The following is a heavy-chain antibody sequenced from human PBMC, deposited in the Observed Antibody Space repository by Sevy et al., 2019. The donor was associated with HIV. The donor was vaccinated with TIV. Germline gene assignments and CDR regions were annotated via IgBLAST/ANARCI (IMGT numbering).Heavy chain of an antibody. CDR3: ARGGPNQHQLDYFDY. CDR2: SGSS. CDR1: GVSISPYY. Sequence: SETLSLTCTVSGVSISPYYWAWIRQPPGKGLECIGFSGSSNYNPSLKSRVTTSVDTSKNQFSMKLSSVTAADTAIYYCARGGPNQHQLDYFDYWGQGTLVTVSS. D-gene: IGHD2-2*01. J-gene: IGHJ4*02. V-gene: IGHV4-59*01.